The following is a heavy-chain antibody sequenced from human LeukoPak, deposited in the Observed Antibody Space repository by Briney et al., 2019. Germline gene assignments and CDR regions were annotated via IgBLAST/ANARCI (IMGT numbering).Heavy chain of an antibody. CDR1: GYTFTSYG. CDR2: ISAYNGNT. D-gene: IGHD4-11*01. CDR3: ARSYSNYHYYYYMDV. J-gene: IGHJ6*03. V-gene: IGHV1-18*01. Sequence: ASVKVSCKASGYTFTSYGISWVRQAPGQGLEWMGWISAYNGNTNYAQKLQGRVTMTTDTSTSTAYMELSRLRSDDTAVYYCARSYSNYHYYYYMDVWGKGTTVTVSS.